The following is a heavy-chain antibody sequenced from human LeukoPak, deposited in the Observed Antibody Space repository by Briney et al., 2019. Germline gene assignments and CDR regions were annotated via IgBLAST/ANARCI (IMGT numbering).Heavy chain of an antibody. Sequence: GGSLRLSCAASGFTFSSYAMSWVRQAPGKGLEWVSAISGSGGSTYYADSVKGRFTISRDNSKNTLHLQMNSLRAEDTAVYYCAKKDAGSSWYFLDYWGQGTLVTVSS. V-gene: IGHV3-23*01. CDR2: ISGSGGST. CDR1: GFTFSSYA. J-gene: IGHJ4*02. CDR3: AKKDAGSSWYFLDY. D-gene: IGHD6-13*01.